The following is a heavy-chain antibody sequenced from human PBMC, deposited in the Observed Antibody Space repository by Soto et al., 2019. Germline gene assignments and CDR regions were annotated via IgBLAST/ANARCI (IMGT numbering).Heavy chain of an antibody. J-gene: IGHJ6*02. Sequence: SSVKVSCKASGGTFSSYAISWVRQAPGQGLEWMGGIIPIFGTANYAQKFQGRVTITADESTSTAYMELSSLRSEDTAVYYCVPAANYYYYGMDVWGQATTVTVS. CDR3: VPAANYYYYGMDV. D-gene: IGHD2-2*01. V-gene: IGHV1-69*13. CDR1: GGTFSSYA. CDR2: IIPIFGTA.